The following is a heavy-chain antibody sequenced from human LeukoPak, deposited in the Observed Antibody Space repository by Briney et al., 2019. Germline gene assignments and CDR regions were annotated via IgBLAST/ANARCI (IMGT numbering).Heavy chain of an antibody. D-gene: IGHD4-11*01. Sequence: PSETLSLTCAVSGYSISGCYYWGWIRQSPGKGLQWIGSIYHSGDTRYSPSLNSRVTMSVDTSKNQFSLKLSSVTAADTAVYYCATVTFMDVWGTGTTVTVSS. CDR3: ATVTFMDV. CDR1: GYSISGCYY. CDR2: IYHSGDT. V-gene: IGHV4-38-2*01. J-gene: IGHJ6*04.